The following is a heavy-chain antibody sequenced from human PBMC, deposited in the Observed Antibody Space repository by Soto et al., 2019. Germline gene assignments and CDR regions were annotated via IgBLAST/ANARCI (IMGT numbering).Heavy chain of an antibody. CDR2: INPSGGST. CDR1: GYTFTSYY. D-gene: IGHD5-12*01. V-gene: IGHV1-46*01. Sequence: ASVKVSCKASGYTFTSYYMHWVRQAPGQGLEWMGIINPSGGSTSYAQKFQGRVTMTRDTSTSTVYMELSSLRFEDTAVYYCATVDSGYDHPFHYWGQGTLVTVSS. CDR3: ATVDSGYDHPFHY. J-gene: IGHJ4*02.